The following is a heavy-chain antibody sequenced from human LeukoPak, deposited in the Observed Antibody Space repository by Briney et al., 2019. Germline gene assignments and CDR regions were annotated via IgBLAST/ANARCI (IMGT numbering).Heavy chain of an antibody. Sequence: GGSLRLSCAASGFTFSNAWMSWVRQAPGKGLEWVDRIKSKTDGGTTDYAAPVKGRFTISRDDSKNTLYLQMNSLKTEDTAVYYCTTGITIFGVVDDYWGQGTLVTVSS. V-gene: IGHV3-15*01. CDR1: GFTFSNAW. CDR2: IKSKTDGGTT. CDR3: TTGITIFGVVDDY. D-gene: IGHD3-3*01. J-gene: IGHJ4*02.